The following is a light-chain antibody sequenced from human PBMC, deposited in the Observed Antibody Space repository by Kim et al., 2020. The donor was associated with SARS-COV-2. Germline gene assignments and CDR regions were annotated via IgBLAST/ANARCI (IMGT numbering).Light chain of an antibody. CDR3: CSYAGPTTWV. J-gene: IGLJ3*02. CDR1: TSDVGGYNL. V-gene: IGLV2-23*02. Sequence: GQSVTIPCTGSTSDVGGYNLVSWYQQHPGKAPKLIIYRVTERPSGFSNRFSGSKSGNSASLTISGLQAEDEADYYCCSYAGPTTWVFGGGTQLTVL. CDR2: RVT.